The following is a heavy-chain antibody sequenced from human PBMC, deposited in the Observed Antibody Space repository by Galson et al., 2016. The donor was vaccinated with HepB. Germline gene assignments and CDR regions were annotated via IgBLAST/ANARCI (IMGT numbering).Heavy chain of an antibody. J-gene: IGHJ4*02. Sequence: ETLSLTCAVYGGSFSGYYWSWIRQPPGKGLEWIGEVNHSGSTNYNPSLKSRVTVSVDTSKNQFSLKLSSVTAADTAVYYCARGPYYSDIRFWGEGRPGWPYYFDYWGQGTLVTVSS. CDR3: ARGPYYSDIRFWGEGRPGWPYYFDY. V-gene: IGHV4-34*01. CDR2: VNHSGST. CDR1: GGSFSGYY. D-gene: IGHD3-22*01.